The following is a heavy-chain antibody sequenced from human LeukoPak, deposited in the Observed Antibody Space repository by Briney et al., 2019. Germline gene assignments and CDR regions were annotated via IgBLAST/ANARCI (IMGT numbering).Heavy chain of an antibody. V-gene: IGHV3-48*01. J-gene: IGHJ6*03. CDR2: ISSSSSTI. D-gene: IGHD3-3*01. CDR1: GFTFSSYE. CDR3: ARDGSGHYYYYPYMDV. Sequence: GGSLRLSCAASGFTFSSYEMNWVRQAPGKGLEWVSYISSSSSTIYYADSVKGRFTISRDNAKNSLYLQMNSLRAEDTAVYYCARDGSGHYYYYPYMDVWGKGTTVTVS.